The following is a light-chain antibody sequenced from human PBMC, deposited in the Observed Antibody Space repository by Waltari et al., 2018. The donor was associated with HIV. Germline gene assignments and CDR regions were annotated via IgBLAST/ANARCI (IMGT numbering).Light chain of an antibody. CDR2: DDA. CDR3: QVWDFTTDHVV. J-gene: IGLJ3*02. CDR1: NVGSKR. V-gene: IGLV3-21*03. Sequence: SYILTQSPSVSVAPGKTAKISCGGDNVGSKRGHWYQQKSGQAPLLVIYDDAARPSGSPARCSGSNSGNTATLTITRVEVGDEADYYCQVWDFTTDHVVFGGGTKLTVL.